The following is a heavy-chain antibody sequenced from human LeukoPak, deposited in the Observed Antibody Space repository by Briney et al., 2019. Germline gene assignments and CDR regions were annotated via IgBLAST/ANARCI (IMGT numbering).Heavy chain of an antibody. D-gene: IGHD4-23*01. CDR1: GYSISSGYY. CDR3: ASLKGDSTVVSFSYYGMDV. V-gene: IGHV4-38-2*02. Sequence: SETLSLTCNVSGYSISSGYYWGWIRQPPGKGLEWIGSIYHSGSTYYNPSLKSRVTISVDTSKNQFSLKLSSVTAADTAVYYCASLKGDSTVVSFSYYGMDVWGQGTTVTVSS. CDR2: IYHSGST. J-gene: IGHJ6*02.